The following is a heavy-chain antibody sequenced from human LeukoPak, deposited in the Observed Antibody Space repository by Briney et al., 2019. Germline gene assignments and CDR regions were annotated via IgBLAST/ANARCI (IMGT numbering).Heavy chain of an antibody. Sequence: ASVKVSCKASGGTFSSYAISWVRQAPGQGLEWMGRIIPILGIANYAQKFQGRVTITADKSTSTAYMELSSLRSEDTAVYYCARALATMVRGVPHYYYGMDVWGQGTTVTVSS. CDR1: GGTFSSYA. CDR2: IIPILGIA. CDR3: ARALATMVRGVPHYYYGMDV. J-gene: IGHJ6*02. D-gene: IGHD3-10*01. V-gene: IGHV1-69*04.